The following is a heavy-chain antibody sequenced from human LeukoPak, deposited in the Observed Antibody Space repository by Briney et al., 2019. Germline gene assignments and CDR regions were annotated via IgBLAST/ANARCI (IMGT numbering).Heavy chain of an antibody. CDR2: ISSSGSTI. CDR1: GFTFSNYE. CDR3: ARDSGSYSFDY. Sequence: PGGSLRLSCAASGFTFSNYEMIWVRQAPGKGLEWVSYISSSGSTIYYADSVKGRFTISRDNAKNSLFLQMNSLRAEDTAAYYCARDSGSYSFDYWGQGTLVTVSS. D-gene: IGHD3-10*01. V-gene: IGHV3-48*03. J-gene: IGHJ4*02.